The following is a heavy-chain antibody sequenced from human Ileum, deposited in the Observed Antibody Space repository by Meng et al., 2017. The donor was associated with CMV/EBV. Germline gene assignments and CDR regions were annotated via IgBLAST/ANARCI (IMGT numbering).Heavy chain of an antibody. V-gene: IGHV4-61*08. J-gene: IGHJ6*02. CDR2: IYYTGTT. CDR3: ARGPHDFWRQYRPGDMDV. CDR1: GGAVSSADYY. D-gene: IGHD3-3*01. Sequence: SETLSLTCTVSGGAVSSADYYWSWIRQPPGKGLEWIGYIYYTGTTNYSPSLESRVTISLDTSNNQFSLKLRSVTAADTAIYYCARGPHDFWRQYRPGDMDVWGLGTTVTVSS.